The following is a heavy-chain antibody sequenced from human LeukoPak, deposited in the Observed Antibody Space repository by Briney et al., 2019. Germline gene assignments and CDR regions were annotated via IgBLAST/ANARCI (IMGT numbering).Heavy chain of an antibody. V-gene: IGHV3-53*01. CDR2: IYSGGST. Sequence: GGSLRLPCAASGFTVSSNYMSWVRQAPGKGLGWVSVIYSGGSTYYADSVKGRFTISRDNSKNTLYLQMNSLRAEDTAVYYCARAEKATIFDYWGQGTLVTVSS. CDR3: ARAEKATIFDY. CDR1: GFTVSSNY. J-gene: IGHJ4*02. D-gene: IGHD5-24*01.